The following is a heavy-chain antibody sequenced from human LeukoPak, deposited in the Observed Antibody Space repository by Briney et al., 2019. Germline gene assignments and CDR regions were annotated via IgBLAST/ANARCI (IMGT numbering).Heavy chain of an antibody. Sequence: GGTLRLSCAASGFTFSSYGMSWVRQAPGKGLEWVSAISGSGGSTYYADSVKGRFTISRDNSKNTLYLQMNSLRAEDTAVYYCAKERPIVGATNYMDVWGKGTTVTVSS. D-gene: IGHD1-26*01. V-gene: IGHV3-23*01. J-gene: IGHJ6*03. CDR2: ISGSGGST. CDR3: AKERPIVGATNYMDV. CDR1: GFTFSSYG.